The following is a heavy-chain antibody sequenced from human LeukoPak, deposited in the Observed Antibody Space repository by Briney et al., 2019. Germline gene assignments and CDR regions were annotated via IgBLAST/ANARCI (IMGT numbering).Heavy chain of an antibody. CDR2: VNPRDGTK. CDR1: GYTFTSVY. D-gene: IGHD4-17*01. V-gene: IGHV1-46*01. J-gene: IGHJ2*01. Sequence: ASVKVSCKTSGYTFTSVYMHWVRQAPGQGLEWMGIVNPRDGTKRYVQKFEGRVTMTRDTSTSTFYMELSSLRSEDTAVYYCARDTGNWYFGLWGRGTLLTVSS. CDR3: ARDTGNWYFGL.